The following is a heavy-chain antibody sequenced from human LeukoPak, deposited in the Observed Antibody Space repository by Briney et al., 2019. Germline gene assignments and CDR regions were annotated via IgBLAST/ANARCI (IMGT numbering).Heavy chain of an antibody. V-gene: IGHV3-30*02. CDR3: ARFRDIVVVPAAKDYYMDV. Sequence: PGGSLRLSCAASAFTFSTYGMHWVRQAPGKGLEWVAFIRYDGSNKYYADSVKGRFTISRDNAKNSLYLQMNSLRAEDTAVYYCARFRDIVVVPAAKDYYMDVWGKGTTVTVSS. CDR1: AFTFSTYG. D-gene: IGHD2-2*01. CDR2: IRYDGSNK. J-gene: IGHJ6*03.